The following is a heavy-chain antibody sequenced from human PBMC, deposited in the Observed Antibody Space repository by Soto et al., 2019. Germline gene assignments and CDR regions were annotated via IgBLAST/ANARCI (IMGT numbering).Heavy chain of an antibody. CDR1: GFTFSSYG. CDR3: AKDNLLVAANWFDP. Sequence: QVQLVESGGGVVQPGRSLRLSCAASGFTFSSYGMHWVRQAPGQGLEWVAVISYDGSNKYYADSVKGRVTISRDNSKNTLDLQMTGLSSGDTAVYYCAKDNLLVAANWFDPWGQGTLVTVSS. D-gene: IGHD2-8*02. J-gene: IGHJ5*02. V-gene: IGHV3-30*18. CDR2: ISYDGSNK.